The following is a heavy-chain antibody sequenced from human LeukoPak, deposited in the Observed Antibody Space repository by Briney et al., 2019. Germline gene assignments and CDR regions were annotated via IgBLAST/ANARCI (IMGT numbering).Heavy chain of an antibody. CDR2: ISDSGST. CDR3: ARRGYLDY. CDR1: GVSISNYY. D-gene: IGHD3-22*01. J-gene: IGHJ4*02. Sequence: SETPSLTCTVSGVSISNYYWSWIRQPPGKGLEWIAYISDSGSTNFNPSLKSRVTISVDTSKNQFSLKLSSVTAADTAVYYCARRGYLDYWGQGTLVTVSS. V-gene: IGHV4-59*08.